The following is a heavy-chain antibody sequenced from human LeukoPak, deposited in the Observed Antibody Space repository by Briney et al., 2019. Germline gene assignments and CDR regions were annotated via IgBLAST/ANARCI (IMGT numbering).Heavy chain of an antibody. J-gene: IGHJ5*02. Sequence: PSETLSLTCAVSGGSFSGYYWTWIRQPPGKGLEWIGEINHRGSTNYSPSLESRVTISVDTSKNQFSLKLSSVTAADTAVYYCARPLGYCSSSSCPQSWFDPWGQGTLVTVSS. D-gene: IGHD2-2*01. V-gene: IGHV4-34*01. CDR2: INHRGST. CDR1: GGSFSGYY. CDR3: ARPLGYCSSSSCPQSWFDP.